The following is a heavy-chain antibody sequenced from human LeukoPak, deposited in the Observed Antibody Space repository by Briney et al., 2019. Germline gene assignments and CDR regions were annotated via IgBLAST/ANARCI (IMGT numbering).Heavy chain of an antibody. J-gene: IGHJ4*02. CDR2: IYYSGST. V-gene: IGHV4-39*01. CDR3: SRHVNTFDY. Sequence: SETLSLTCTVSGGSISSSSYYWGWIRQPPGKGLEWIGSIYYSGSTYYNPSLRSRVTMSVDTSKNHFSLNLSSMTAADMAVYYCSRHVNTFDYWGQGALVTVSS. CDR1: GGSISSSSYY.